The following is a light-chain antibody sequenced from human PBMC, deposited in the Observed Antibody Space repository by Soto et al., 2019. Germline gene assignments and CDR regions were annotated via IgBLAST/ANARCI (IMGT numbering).Light chain of an antibody. CDR2: GAS. Sequence: EIVFTQSPGALSLSPGERATLACRSSQTVSDNYLAWYQQNPGQAPRLLIYGASTRATGIPDRFSGSGSGTDFTLTISRLEPEDFAVYYCQQYGGSPRVSFGGGTKVEIK. V-gene: IGKV3-20*01. CDR3: QQYGGSPRVS. CDR1: QTVSDNY. J-gene: IGKJ4*01.